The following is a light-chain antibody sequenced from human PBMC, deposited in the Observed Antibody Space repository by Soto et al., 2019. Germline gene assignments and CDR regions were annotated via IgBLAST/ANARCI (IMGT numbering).Light chain of an antibody. CDR1: QSISTSS. V-gene: IGKV3-20*01. Sequence: EIVLTQSPGTLSLSPGERATLNCRASQSISTSSLAWYRQKPGQAPRLLIYGASSRATAIPDRFSGSGSGTDFTLTISRLEPEDFAVYFCQQYHNWPPITFGQGTRLEIK. CDR2: GAS. CDR3: QQYHNWPPIT. J-gene: IGKJ5*01.